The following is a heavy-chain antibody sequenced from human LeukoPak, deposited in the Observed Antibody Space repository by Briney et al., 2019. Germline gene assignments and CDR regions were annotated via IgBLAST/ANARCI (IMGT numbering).Heavy chain of an antibody. D-gene: IGHD5-18*01. J-gene: IGHJ4*02. Sequence: SETLSLTCAVYGGSFSGYYWSWIRQPPGKGLEWIGEINHSGSTNYNPSLKSRVTISVDTSKNQFSLKLSSVTAADTAVYYCARRATRGYSYDRPYCFDYWGQGTLVTVSS. CDR3: ARRATRGYSYDRPYCFDY. CDR2: INHSGST. CDR1: GGSFSGYY. V-gene: IGHV4-34*01.